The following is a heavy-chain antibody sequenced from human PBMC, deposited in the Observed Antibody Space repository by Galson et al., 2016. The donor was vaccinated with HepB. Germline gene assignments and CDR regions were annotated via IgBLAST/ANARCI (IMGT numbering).Heavy chain of an antibody. CDR1: GYNFSSHW. CDR2: IYLGDSDT. CDR3: ATSPLYSSGWYVRSDYFDY. J-gene: IGHJ4*02. V-gene: IGHV5-51*01. Sequence: QSGAEVKKPGESLKISCKGSGYNFSSHWIGWVRQMPGKGLEWMGIIYLGDSDTTYSPSFQGQVTISADKSISTAYLQWSSLKASDTAMYYCATSPLYSSGWYVRSDYFDYWGQGTLVTVSS. D-gene: IGHD6-19*01.